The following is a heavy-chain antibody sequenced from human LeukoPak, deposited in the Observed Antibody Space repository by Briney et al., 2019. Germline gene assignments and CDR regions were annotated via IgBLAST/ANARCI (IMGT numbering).Heavy chain of an antibody. CDR1: GGSFSGYY. D-gene: IGHD6-6*01. CDR2: INHSGST. Sequence: SETLSLTCAVYGGSFSGYYWSWIRQPPGKGLEWIGEINHSGSTNYNPSLKSRVTISVDTSKNQFSLKLSSVTAADTVVYYCAIHEYSSSYWGQGTLVTVSS. V-gene: IGHV4-34*01. J-gene: IGHJ4*02. CDR3: AIHEYSSSY.